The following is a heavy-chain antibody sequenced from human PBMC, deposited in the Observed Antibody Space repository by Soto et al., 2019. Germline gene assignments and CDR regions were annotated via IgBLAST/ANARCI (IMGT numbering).Heavy chain of an antibody. V-gene: IGHV4-34*01. D-gene: IGHD2-2*01. CDR3: ARGRLPAAILQTSYYMDV. J-gene: IGHJ6*03. CDR2: INHSGST. Sequence: PSETLSLTCAVYGGSFSGYYWSWIRQPPGKGLEWIGEINHSGSTNYNPSLKSRVTISVDTSKNQFSLKLSSVTAADTAVYYCARGRLPAAILQTSYYMDVWGKGTTVTVSS. CDR1: GGSFSGYY.